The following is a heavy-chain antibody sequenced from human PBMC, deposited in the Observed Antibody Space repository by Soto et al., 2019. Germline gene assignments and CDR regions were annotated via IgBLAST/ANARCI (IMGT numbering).Heavy chain of an antibody. CDR1: GFMFSNPG. CDR2: IWSDGNNR. V-gene: IGHV3-33*01. Sequence: GGSLRLYCAASGFMFSNPGMHWVRQAPGKGLEWVAVIWSDGNNRYYADSVKGRFTISRDNSKNTVYLQMNSLRAEDTAVYYCVRGDNWNDEASDYWGQGT. D-gene: IGHD1-1*01. CDR3: VRGDNWNDEASDY. J-gene: IGHJ4*02.